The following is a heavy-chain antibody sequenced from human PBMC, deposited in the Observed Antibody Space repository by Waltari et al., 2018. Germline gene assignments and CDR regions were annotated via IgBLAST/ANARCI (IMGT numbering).Heavy chain of an antibody. CDR1: GESVSSSYW. Sequence: QLRLQESGPGLVKPSGTLSLTCGVFGESVSSSYWWSWVRQPPGKGLEWIGQVHGSGRSNSNPSFASRVTVSLDTSKNEISLRLSSATASDTAVYYCARDRGRGLYLDSWGPGTQVTVS. D-gene: IGHD2-15*01. CDR3: ARDRGRGLYLDS. J-gene: IGHJ4*02. V-gene: IGHV4-4*02. CDR2: VHGSGRS.